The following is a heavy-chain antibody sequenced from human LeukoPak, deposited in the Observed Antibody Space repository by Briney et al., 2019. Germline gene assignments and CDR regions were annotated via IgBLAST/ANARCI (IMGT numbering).Heavy chain of an antibody. CDR2: IDPSAGST. D-gene: IGHD5-24*01. CDR3: ARDAYYNYGSFGI. V-gene: IGHV1-46*01. CDR1: GYTFTSYY. Sequence: ASVNVSCKASGYTFTSYYLHWVRQAPGQGLEWMGIIDPSAGSTTYAQKFQGRVTMTRDTSTSTVYMDLSSLRSEDAAVYYCARDAYYNYGSFGIWGQGTMVTVSS. J-gene: IGHJ3*02.